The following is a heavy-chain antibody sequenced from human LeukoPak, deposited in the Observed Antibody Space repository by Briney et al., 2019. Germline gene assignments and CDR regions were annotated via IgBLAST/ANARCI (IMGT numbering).Heavy chain of an antibody. J-gene: IGHJ4*02. CDR2: ISSSGSTI. CDR3: ARTYYYDSSGYCDC. D-gene: IGHD3-22*01. V-gene: IGHV3-48*03. Sequence: GGSLRLSCAASGFTFSSYEMNWVRQAPGKGLEWVSYISSSGSTIYYADSVKGRFTISRDNAKNSLYLQMNSLRAEDTALYYCARTYYYDSSGYCDCWGQGTLVTVSS. CDR1: GFTFSSYE.